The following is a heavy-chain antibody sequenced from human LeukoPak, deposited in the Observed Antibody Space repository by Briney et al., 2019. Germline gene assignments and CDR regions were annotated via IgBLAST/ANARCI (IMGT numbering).Heavy chain of an antibody. V-gene: IGHV4-59*01. CDR2: IYYSGST. J-gene: IGHJ4*02. CDR3: ARVQVGQWLVPDH. Sequence: PSETLSLTCSVSGGSITSYYWSWIRQPPGKGLEWIGYIYYSGSTNYNPSLKSRVTIAVDTSKNQFSLRLSSVTAADTAVYYCARVQVGQWLVPDHWGQGTLVTVSS. D-gene: IGHD6-19*01. CDR1: GGSITSYY.